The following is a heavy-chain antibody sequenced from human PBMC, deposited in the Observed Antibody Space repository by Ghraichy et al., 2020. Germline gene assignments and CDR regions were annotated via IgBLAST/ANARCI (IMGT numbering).Heavy chain of an antibody. D-gene: IGHD2-8*01. CDR3: ARDGVGYDFDY. CDR1: GGSVSSGSYY. Sequence: SQTLSLNCTVSGGSVSSGSYYWSWIRQPPGKGLEWIGYIYYSGSTNYNPSLKSRVTISVDTSKNQFSLKLSSVTAADTAVYYCARDGVGYDFDYWGQGTLVTVSS. J-gene: IGHJ4*02. CDR2: IYYSGST. V-gene: IGHV4-61*01.